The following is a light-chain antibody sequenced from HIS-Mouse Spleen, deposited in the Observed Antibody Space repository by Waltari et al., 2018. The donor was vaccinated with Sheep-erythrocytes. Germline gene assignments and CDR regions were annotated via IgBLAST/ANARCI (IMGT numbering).Light chain of an antibody. Sequence: AIQLTQSPSSLSASVGDRVTITCRASQGISSALAWYQQKPGKPPKLLIYDASSLESGVPSRFSGSGSGTDFTLTISSLQPEDFATYYCQQFNSYLYTFGQGTKLEIK. V-gene: IGKV1-13*02. J-gene: IGKJ2*01. CDR2: DAS. CDR1: QGISSA. CDR3: QQFNSYLYT.